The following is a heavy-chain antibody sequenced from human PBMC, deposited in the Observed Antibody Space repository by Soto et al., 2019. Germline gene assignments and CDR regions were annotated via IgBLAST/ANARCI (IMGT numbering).Heavy chain of an antibody. V-gene: IGHV1-3*01. Sequence: ASVKVSCKASGYTFTSYAMHWVRQAPGQRLEWMGWINAGNGNTKYSQKFQGRVTITRDTSASTAYMELSSLRSEDTAVYYCERGRLWGIAVAVSDGAFEIWGKGTMVTVS. CDR3: ERGRLWGIAVAVSDGAFEI. J-gene: IGHJ3*02. CDR2: INAGNGNT. CDR1: GYTFTSYA. D-gene: IGHD6-19*01.